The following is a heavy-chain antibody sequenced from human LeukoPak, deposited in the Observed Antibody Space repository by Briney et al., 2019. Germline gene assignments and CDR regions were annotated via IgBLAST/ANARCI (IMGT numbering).Heavy chain of an antibody. D-gene: IGHD5-18*01. CDR1: GFTFSDYW. Sequence: PGGSLRLSCAASGFTFSDYWMNWVRQAPGKGLVWVSRIISDGSFTEYADSVKGRFTISRDNVENTLYLQMNSLRAEDTAVYYCVRVSSAVDYFDFWGQGALVTVSS. CDR3: VRVSSAVDYFDF. V-gene: IGHV3-74*01. J-gene: IGHJ4*02. CDR2: IISDGSFT.